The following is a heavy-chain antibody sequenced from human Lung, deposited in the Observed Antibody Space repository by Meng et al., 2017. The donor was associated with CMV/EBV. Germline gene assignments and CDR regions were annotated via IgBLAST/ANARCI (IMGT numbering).Heavy chain of an antibody. CDR1: GGSVSSGSYY. J-gene: IGHJ6*02. Sequence: SETLSPPXTLPGGSVSSGSYYWSWIRQPPGKGLEWIEYIYYRGSTNYNPSLTSRVTISVDTSKNQFSLTLSSVTAADTAVYYCARTYCSSTSCTTPYYYYGMDVWGQGTTVTVSS. V-gene: IGHV4-61*01. CDR3: ARTYCSSTSCTTPYYYYGMDV. D-gene: IGHD2-2*01. CDR2: IYYRGST.